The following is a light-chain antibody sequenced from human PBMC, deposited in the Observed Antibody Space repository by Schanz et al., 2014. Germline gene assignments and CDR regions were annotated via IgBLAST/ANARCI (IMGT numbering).Light chain of an antibody. Sequence: EIVMTQSPATLSVSPRERATLSCRASQSVSSNLAWYQQKPGQAPRLLIYGASTRATGIPARFSGSGSGAEFTLTISSLQSEDFAVYYCQQCISWPWTFGQGTKVETK. CDR2: GAS. J-gene: IGKJ1*01. V-gene: IGKV3-15*01. CDR1: QSVSSN. CDR3: QQCISWPWT.